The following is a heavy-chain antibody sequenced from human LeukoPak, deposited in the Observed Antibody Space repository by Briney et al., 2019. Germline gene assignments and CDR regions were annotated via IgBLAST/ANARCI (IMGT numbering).Heavy chain of an antibody. CDR2: IYHSGST. J-gene: IGHJ6*03. D-gene: IGHD2-2*01. CDR3: ARGLVPAATYYYYYYMDV. CDR1: GGSISSGGYY. Sequence: SETLSLTCTVSGGSISSGGYYWSWIRQPPGKGLEWIGYIYHSGSTYYNPSLKSRVTISVDRSKNQFSLKLSSVTAADTAVYYCARGLVPAATYYYYYYMDVWGKGTTVTVSS. V-gene: IGHV4-30-2*01.